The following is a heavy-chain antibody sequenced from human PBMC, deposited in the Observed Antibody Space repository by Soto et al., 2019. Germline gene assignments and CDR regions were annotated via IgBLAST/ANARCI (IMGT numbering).Heavy chain of an antibody. CDR1: WFTFTRYS. V-gene: IGHV3-21*06. J-gene: IGHJ4*02. CDR3: ARESEDLTSNFDY. CDR2: ISSTTNYI. Sequence: VGSLRLSCAASWFTFTRYSMSWVRQAPGKGLEWVSSISSTTNYIYYGDSMKGRFTISRDNAKNSLYLEMNSLRAEDTAVYYCARESEDLTSNFDYWGQGTLVTVSS.